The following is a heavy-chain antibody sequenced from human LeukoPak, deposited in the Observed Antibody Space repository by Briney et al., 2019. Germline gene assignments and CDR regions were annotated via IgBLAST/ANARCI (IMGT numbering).Heavy chain of an antibody. CDR3: AKDPRSSSWRGEDY. D-gene: IGHD6-13*01. V-gene: IGHV3-30*02. Sequence: PGGSLRLSCAASGFTFSNDDLNWVRQAPGKGLEWVTFIRYDGSNKYYADSVKGRFTISRDNSKNTLYLQMNSLRAEDTAVYYCAKDPRSSSWRGEDYWGQGTLVTVSS. CDR1: GFTFSNDD. CDR2: IRYDGSNK. J-gene: IGHJ4*02.